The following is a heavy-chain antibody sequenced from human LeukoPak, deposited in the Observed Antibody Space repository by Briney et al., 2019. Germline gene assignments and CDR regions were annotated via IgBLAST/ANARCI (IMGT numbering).Heavy chain of an antibody. J-gene: IGHJ5*02. D-gene: IGHD1-26*01. CDR1: GYTFTTYG. V-gene: IGHV1-18*01. CDR3: ARDLGGSYSSENWFDP. CDR2: ISAYNGHT. Sequence: ASVKVSCKASGYTFTTYGISWVRQAPGQGLEWMGWISAYNGHTNYAQKLQGRVTMTTDASTTTAYMELRSLRSDDTAVYYCARDLGGSYSSENWFDPWGQGTLVTVSS.